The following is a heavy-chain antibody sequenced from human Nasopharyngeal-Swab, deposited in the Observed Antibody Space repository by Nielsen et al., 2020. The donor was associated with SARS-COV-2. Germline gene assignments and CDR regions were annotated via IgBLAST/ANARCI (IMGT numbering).Heavy chain of an antibody. D-gene: IGHD4-17*01. CDR1: GGSSTTYS. CDR3: ARGRYYGDYDY. J-gene: IGHJ4*02. Sequence: SETLSLTCAVYGGSSTTYSWIWTRQPPGKGLEWIGEINHIGSTNYNTYNPSLNSRVTISLATSKNQFSLTLTSVTAADTAIYFCARGRYYGDYDYWGQGALVTVSS. V-gene: IGHV4-34*01. CDR2: INHIGST.